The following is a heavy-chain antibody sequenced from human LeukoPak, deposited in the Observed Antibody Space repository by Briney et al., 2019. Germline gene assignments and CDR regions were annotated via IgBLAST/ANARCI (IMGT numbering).Heavy chain of an antibody. CDR3: ARLQGATIGAKWLDP. CDR1: GFSVTTIGMP. J-gene: IGHJ5*02. Sequence: YVPTLVNPTQTLTLTPTFSGFSVTTIGMPVSWIRQPSGKALVGLARIDWDDNEYYNTSLKTRLTISKDPSKNQVVLTMTHMAPVDTPTYYCARLQGATIGAKWLDPWGQGTLVTVSS. CDR2: IDWDDNE. V-gene: IGHV2-70*04. D-gene: IGHD4/OR15-4a*01.